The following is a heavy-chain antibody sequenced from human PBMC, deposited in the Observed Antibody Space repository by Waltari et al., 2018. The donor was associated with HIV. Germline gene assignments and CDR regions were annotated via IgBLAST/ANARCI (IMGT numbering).Heavy chain of an antibody. CDR2: IKSTTDGGTT. Sequence: TGYGFDFSDLWLAWVRQAPGKGLEYIARIKSTTDGGTTDYAASVKGRFFISRDDSRRMMYLQMSSLIPDDTGVYYCTTESWAGMLWMGDLMQYLHWGQGSLVTVTS. D-gene: IGHD3-16*01. V-gene: IGHV3-15*05. CDR3: TTESWAGMLWMGDLMQYLH. CDR1: GFDFSDLW. J-gene: IGHJ4*02.